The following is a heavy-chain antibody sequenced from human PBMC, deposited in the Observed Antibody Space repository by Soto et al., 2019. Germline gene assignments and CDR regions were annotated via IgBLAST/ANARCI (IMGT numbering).Heavy chain of an antibody. J-gene: IGHJ5*02. V-gene: IGHV4-34*01. D-gene: IGHD3-3*01. CDR1: GGSFSGYY. CDR2: INHSGST. Sequence: SETLSLTCAVFGGSFSGYYWSWIRQPPGKGLEWIGEINHSGSTNYNPSLKSRVTISVDTSKNQFSLKLSSVTAADTAVYYCARDRITIFGVVMSGFDPWGQGTLVTVLL. CDR3: ARDRITIFGVVMSGFDP.